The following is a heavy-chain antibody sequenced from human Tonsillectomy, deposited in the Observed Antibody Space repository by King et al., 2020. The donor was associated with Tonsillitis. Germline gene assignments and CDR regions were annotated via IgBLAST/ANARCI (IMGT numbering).Heavy chain of an antibody. CDR1: GFSFSYYW. J-gene: IGHJ4*02. V-gene: IGHV3-7*01. CDR2: INQDASEI. Sequence: VQLVESGGGLVQPGGSLRLSCAASGFSFSYYWMSWVRLAPGKGLEWVANINQDASEIYYVGSVKGRFTISRDNAKNSLYLQMNSLRAEDTAVYYCARGAYMVRSFDYWGLGTLVTVSS. D-gene: IGHD3-10*01. CDR3: ARGAYMVRSFDY.